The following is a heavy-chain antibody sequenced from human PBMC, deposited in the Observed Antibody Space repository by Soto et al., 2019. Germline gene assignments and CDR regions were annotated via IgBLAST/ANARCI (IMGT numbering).Heavy chain of an antibody. CDR3: ARGARYYYYYGMDV. J-gene: IGHJ6*02. Sequence: ASVKVSCKASGGTFSSYAISWVRQAPGQGLEWMGGIIPIFGTANYAQKFQGRVTITADESTSTAYMELSSLRSEDTAVYYCARGARYYYYYGMDVWGQGTTVTVSS. CDR2: IIPIFGTA. V-gene: IGHV1-69*13. CDR1: GGTFSSYA.